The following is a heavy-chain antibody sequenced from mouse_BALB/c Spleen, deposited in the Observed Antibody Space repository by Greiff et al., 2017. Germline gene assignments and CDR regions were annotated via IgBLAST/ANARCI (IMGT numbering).Heavy chain of an antibody. V-gene: IGHV5-17*02. CDR1: GFTFSSFG. CDR3: ARGGGYYFAY. CDR2: ISSGSSTI. J-gene: IGHJ3*01. D-gene: IGHD2-3*01. Sequence: EVQLVESGGGLVQPGGSRKLSCAASGFTFSSFGMHWVRQAPEKGLEWVAYISSGSSTIYYADTVKGRFTISRDNPKNTLFLQMTSLRSEDTAMYYCARGGGYYFAYWGQGTLVTVSA.